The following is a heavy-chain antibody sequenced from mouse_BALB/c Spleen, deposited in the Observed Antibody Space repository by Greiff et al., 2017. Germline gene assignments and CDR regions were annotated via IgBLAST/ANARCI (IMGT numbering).Heavy chain of an antibody. Sequence: QVQLQQSGAELARPGASVKMSCKASGYTFTSYTMHWVKQRPGQGLEWIGYINPSSGYTNYNQKFKDKATLTADKSSSTAYMQLSSLTSEDSAVYYCARWGVRQALYAMDYWGQGTSVTVSS. CDR1: GYTFTSYT. J-gene: IGHJ4*01. V-gene: IGHV1-4*01. D-gene: IGHD2-14*01. CDR2: INPSSGYT. CDR3: ARWGVRQALYAMDY.